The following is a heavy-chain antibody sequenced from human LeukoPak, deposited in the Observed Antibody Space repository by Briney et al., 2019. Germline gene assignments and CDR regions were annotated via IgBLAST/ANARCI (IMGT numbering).Heavy chain of an antibody. D-gene: IGHD3-10*01. CDR2: IIPIFGTA. V-gene: IGHV1-69*05. Sequence: SVKVSCKASGGTFSSYAISWVRQAPGQGLEWMGGIIPIFGTANYAQKFQGRVTITTDESTSTAYMELSSLRSEDTAVYYCSTSDRRSGYYYYYMDVWGKGTTVTVSS. CDR1: GGTFSSYA. J-gene: IGHJ6*03. CDR3: STSDRRSGYYYYYMDV.